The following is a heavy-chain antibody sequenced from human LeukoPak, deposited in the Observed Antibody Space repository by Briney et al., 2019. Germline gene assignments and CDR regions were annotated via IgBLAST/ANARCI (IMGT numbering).Heavy chain of an antibody. D-gene: IGHD3-22*01. CDR3: AKDMEYYYDSSGYLNYYY. V-gene: IGHV3-43*02. CDR2: ISGDGGST. Sequence: GGSLRLSCAASGFTFDDYAMHWVRQAPGKGLEWVSLISGDGGSTYYADSVKGRFTISRDNSKNSLYLQMNSLRTEDTALYYCAKDMEYYYDSSGYLNYYYWGQGTLVTVSS. J-gene: IGHJ4*02. CDR1: GFTFDDYA.